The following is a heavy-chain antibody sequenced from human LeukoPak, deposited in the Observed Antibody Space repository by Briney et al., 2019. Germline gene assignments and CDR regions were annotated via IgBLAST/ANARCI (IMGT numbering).Heavy chain of an antibody. CDR2: MNPNSGNT. CDR3: ARNKIAARPNPSFDY. D-gene: IGHD6-6*01. CDR1: GYTFTSYD. J-gene: IGHJ4*02. V-gene: IGHV1-8*03. Sequence: ASVKVSCKASGYTFTSYDINWVRQATGQGLEWMGWMNPNSGNTGYAQKFQGRVTITRNTSISTAYMELSSLRSEDTAVYYCARNKIAARPNPSFDYWGQGTLVTVSS.